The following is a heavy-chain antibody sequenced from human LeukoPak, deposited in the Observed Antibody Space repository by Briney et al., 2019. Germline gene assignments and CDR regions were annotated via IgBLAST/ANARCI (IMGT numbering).Heavy chain of an antibody. CDR1: GGSISSSSCY. CDR3: ALLIEMAFWS. J-gene: IGHJ4*02. Sequence: SETLSLTCTVSGGSISSSSCYWGWIRQPPGKGLEWIGSIYYSGSTYYNPSLKSRVTISVDTSKDQFSLKLSSVTAADTAVYYCALLIEMAFWSWGQGTLVTVSS. D-gene: IGHD5-24*01. V-gene: IGHV4-39*01. CDR2: IYYSGST.